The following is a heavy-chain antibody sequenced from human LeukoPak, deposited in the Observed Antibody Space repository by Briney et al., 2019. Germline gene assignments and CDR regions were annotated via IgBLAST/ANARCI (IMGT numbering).Heavy chain of an antibody. D-gene: IGHD3-3*01. CDR1: GYTFTSYG. CDR3: ARDGSRFLEWLLPSNFDY. V-gene: IGHV1-18*01. J-gene: IGHJ4*02. CDR2: ISAYNGNT. Sequence: ASVKVSCKASGYTFTSYGISWVRQAPGQGLEWMGWISAYNGNTNYAQKLQGRVTMTTDTSTSTAYMEPRSLRSDDTAVYYCARDGSRFLEWLLPSNFDYWGQGTLVTVSS.